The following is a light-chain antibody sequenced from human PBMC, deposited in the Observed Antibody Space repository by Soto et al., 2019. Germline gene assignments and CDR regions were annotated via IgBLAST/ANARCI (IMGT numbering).Light chain of an antibody. J-gene: IGKJ4*01. V-gene: IGKV3-11*01. Sequence: ETVLTQSPATLSLSPGERATLSCRASQTIGTYLIWYQQKPGQAPRLLIYDASSRATGIPARFSGSGSGTDFTLTISSLEPEDFAGYYCQQRGNWPLTFGGGTKVEI. CDR2: DAS. CDR1: QTIGTY. CDR3: QQRGNWPLT.